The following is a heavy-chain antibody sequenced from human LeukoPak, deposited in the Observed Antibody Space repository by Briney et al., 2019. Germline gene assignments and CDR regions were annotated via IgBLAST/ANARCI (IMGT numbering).Heavy chain of an antibody. CDR3: ARDEGYYSDSWYFQH. CDR1: GGSISSYY. V-gene: IGHV4-59*06. D-gene: IGHD4-11*01. J-gene: IGHJ1*01. CDR2: IYYSGST. Sequence: PSETLSLTCTVSGGSISSYYWSWIRQPPGKGLEWIGYIYYSGSTYYNPSLKSRVTISVDTSKNQFSLKLSSVTAADTAVYYCARDEGYYSDSWYFQHWGQGTLVTVSS.